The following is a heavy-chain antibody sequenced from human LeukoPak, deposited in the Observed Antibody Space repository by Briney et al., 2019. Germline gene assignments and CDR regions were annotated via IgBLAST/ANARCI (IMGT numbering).Heavy chain of an antibody. V-gene: IGHV4-34*01. CDR1: GGSFSGYY. CDR2: INHSGST. D-gene: IGHD2-2*01. J-gene: IGHJ5*02. Sequence: SETLSLTCAVYGGSFSGYYWSWIRQPPGKGLEWIGEINHSGSTNYNPSLKSRVTISVDTSKNRFSLKLSSVTAADTAVYYCARVAGRIVVVPAAILKVQWFDPWGQGTLVTVSS. CDR3: ARVAGRIVVVPAAILKVQWFDP.